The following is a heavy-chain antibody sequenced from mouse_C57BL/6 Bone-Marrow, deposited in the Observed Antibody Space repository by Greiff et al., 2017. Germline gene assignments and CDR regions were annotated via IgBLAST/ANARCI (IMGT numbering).Heavy chain of an antibody. Sequence: LQQPGAELVRPGTSVKLSCKASGYTFTSYWMHWVKQRPGQGLEWIGVIDPSDSYTNYNQKFKGKATLTVDTSSSTAYMQLSSLTSEDSAVYYCARSAWFAYWGQGTLVTVSA. V-gene: IGHV1-59*01. CDR3: ARSAWFAY. CDR1: GYTFTSYW. J-gene: IGHJ3*01. CDR2: IDPSDSYT.